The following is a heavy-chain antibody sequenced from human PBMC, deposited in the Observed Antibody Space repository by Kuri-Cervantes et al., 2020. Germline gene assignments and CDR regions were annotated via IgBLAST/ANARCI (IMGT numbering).Heavy chain of an antibody. J-gene: IGHJ5*02. Sequence: GESLKISCAASGFTVSSNYMSWVRQAPGKGLEWVSGINWSGRSTGYADSVKGRFTISRDNAKNSLYLQMNSLRAEDTAVYYCARDWVPYGGNGFDPWGQGTLVTVSS. CDR1: GFTVSSNY. D-gene: IGHD4-23*01. V-gene: IGHV3-20*04. CDR3: ARDWVPYGGNGFDP. CDR2: INWSGRST.